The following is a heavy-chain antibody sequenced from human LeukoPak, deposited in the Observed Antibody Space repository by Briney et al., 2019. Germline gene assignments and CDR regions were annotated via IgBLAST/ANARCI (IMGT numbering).Heavy chain of an antibody. J-gene: IGHJ4*02. CDR3: ARDGLRAYSSGWYGFDY. Sequence: PGRSLRLSCAASGFTFSSYAMHRVRQAPGKGLEWVAVISYDGSNKYYADSVKGRFTISRDNSKNTLYLQMNSLRAEDTAVYYCARDGLRAYSSGWYGFDYWGQGTLVTVSS. CDR2: ISYDGSNK. CDR1: GFTFSSYA. V-gene: IGHV3-30*04. D-gene: IGHD6-19*01.